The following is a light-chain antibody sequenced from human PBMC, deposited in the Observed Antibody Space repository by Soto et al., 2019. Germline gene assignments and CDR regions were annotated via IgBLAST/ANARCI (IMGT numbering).Light chain of an antibody. Sequence: QSALTQPASVSGSPGQSITFSCTGISSDVGSYNYVSWYQQHPGKAPKLMIYEVSNRPSGVSNRFSGSKSGNTASLTISGLRAEDEADYYCSSYTSSSTLVVFGGGTKLTVL. CDR1: SSDVGSYNY. CDR2: EVS. V-gene: IGLV2-14*01. J-gene: IGLJ2*01. CDR3: SSYTSSSTLVV.